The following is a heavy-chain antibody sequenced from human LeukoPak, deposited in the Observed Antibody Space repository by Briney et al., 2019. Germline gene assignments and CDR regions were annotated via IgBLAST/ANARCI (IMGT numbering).Heavy chain of an antibody. CDR3: ARDHGLTDAEYFQH. Sequence: ASVKVSCKASGYTFTGYYMHWVRQAPGQGLEWMGWINPNSGGTNYAQKFQGRVTMTRDTSISTAYMELSRLRSDDTAVHYCARDHGLTDAEYFQHWGQGTLVTVSS. CDR1: GYTFTGYY. V-gene: IGHV1-2*02. CDR2: INPNSGGT. J-gene: IGHJ1*01. D-gene: IGHD3-16*01.